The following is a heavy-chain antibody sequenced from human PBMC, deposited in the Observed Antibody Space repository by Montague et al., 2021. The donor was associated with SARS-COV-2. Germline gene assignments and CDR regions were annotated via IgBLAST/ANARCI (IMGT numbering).Heavy chain of an antibody. CDR2: INHSGTA. V-gene: IGHV4-34*01. CDR1: GGSFSVYY. J-gene: IGHJ4*02. Sequence: SETLSLTCAVYGGSFSVYYWSWLRQSPRSGLEWIAEINHSGTANYNPSLKSRVSISVDASRNQFSLELSSVTAADTAMYYCTRLPRGSGTWGYFDYWAQGTLVTVSS. D-gene: IGHD3-10*01. CDR3: TRLPRGSGTWGYFDY.